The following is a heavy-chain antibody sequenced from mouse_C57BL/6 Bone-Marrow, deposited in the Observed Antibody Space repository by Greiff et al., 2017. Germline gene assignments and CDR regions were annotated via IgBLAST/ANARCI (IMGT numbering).Heavy chain of an antibody. CDR2: INPSNGGT. J-gene: IGHJ3*01. Sequence: VQLQQPGTELVKPGASVKLSCKASGYTFTSYWMHWVKQRPGQGLEWIGNINPSNGGTNYNEKFKSKATLTVDKSSSTAYMQLSSLTSEDSAVYDGARGTRVTSWFADWGQGTRVTVAA. D-gene: IGHD2-1*01. CDR1: GYTFTSYW. CDR3: ARGTRVTSWFAD. V-gene: IGHV1-53*01.